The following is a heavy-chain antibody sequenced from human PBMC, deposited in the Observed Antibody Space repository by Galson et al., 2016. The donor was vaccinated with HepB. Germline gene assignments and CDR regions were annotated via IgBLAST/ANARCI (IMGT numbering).Heavy chain of an antibody. CDR1: GFTFNSFA. J-gene: IGHJ2*01. V-gene: IGHV3-30*04. CDR3: TRGRESSDDFWSAIMDWYYDH. D-gene: IGHD3-3*01. Sequence: SLRLSCAASGFTFNSFAMHWVRQAPGKGPEWVALISRDGYKKYFADSVKGRFSIFRDNPKNTLTLQMDSLTTADTAVYYCTRGRESSDDFWSAIMDWYYDHWGRGTLVTV. CDR2: ISRDGYKK.